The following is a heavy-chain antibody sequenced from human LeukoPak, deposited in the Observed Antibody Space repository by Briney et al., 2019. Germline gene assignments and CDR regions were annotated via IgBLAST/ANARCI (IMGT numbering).Heavy chain of an antibody. J-gene: IGHJ4*02. D-gene: IGHD5-18*01. Sequence: GESLKISCKGSGYIFTSYWIGWVRQMPGKGLEWMGIIYPGDSDTRYSPSFHGQVTISADKSISTAYLQWSSLKASDTAMYYCARATWIQLWAFDYWGQGTLVTVSS. CDR2: IYPGDSDT. V-gene: IGHV5-51*01. CDR3: ARATWIQLWAFDY. CDR1: GYIFTSYW.